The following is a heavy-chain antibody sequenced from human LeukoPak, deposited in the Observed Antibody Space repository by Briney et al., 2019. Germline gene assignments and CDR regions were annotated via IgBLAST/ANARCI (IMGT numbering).Heavy chain of an antibody. D-gene: IGHD3-3*01. CDR2: IYYSGST. CDR1: GGSISSSNYY. CDR3: ARRPFWSGYSYYFDY. Sequence: SETLSLTFSVSGGSISSSNYYWGWIRQPPGKGLEWIGSIYYSGSTYYNPSLKSRVTIYVDTSKNQFSLKVSSVTAADTAVYYCARRPFWSGYSYYFDYWGQGTLVTVSS. J-gene: IGHJ4*02. V-gene: IGHV4-39*01.